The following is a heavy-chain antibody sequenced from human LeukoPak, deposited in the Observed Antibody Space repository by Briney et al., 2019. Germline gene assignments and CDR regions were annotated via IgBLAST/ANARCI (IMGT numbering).Heavy chain of an antibody. CDR3: ARDNCSSTSCYGGFDY. CDR2: IYYSGST. V-gene: IGHV4-61*01. Sequence: PSQTLSLTCTVSGGSISSGSYYWSWIRQPPGKGLEWIGYIYYSGSTNYNPSLKSRVTISVDTSKNQFSLKLSSVTAADTAVYYCARDNCSSTSCYGGFDYWGQGTLVTVSS. CDR1: GGSISSGSYY. J-gene: IGHJ4*02. D-gene: IGHD2-2*01.